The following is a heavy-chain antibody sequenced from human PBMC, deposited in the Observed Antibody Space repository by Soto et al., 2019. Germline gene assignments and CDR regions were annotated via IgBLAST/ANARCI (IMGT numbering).Heavy chain of an antibody. CDR1: GFTFDDYA. CDR2: ISWNSGSI. CDR3: AKDPNYPRDQFHY. J-gene: IGHJ4*02. V-gene: IGHV3-9*01. Sequence: GGSLRLSCAASGFTFDDYAMHWVRQAPGKGLEWVSGISWNSGSIGYADSVKGRFTISRDNAKNSIFLHMDSLRAEDTAVYYCAKDPNYPRDQFHYWGQGTLVTAPQ. D-gene: IGHD1-7*01.